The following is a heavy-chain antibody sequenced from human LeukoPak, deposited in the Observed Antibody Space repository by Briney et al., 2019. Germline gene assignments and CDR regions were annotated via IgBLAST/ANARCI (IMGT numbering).Heavy chain of an antibody. CDR2: INPNSGGT. CDR3: ARERTNYFDY. CDR1: GYTFTGYY. J-gene: IGHJ4*02. Sequence: ASVKVSCKASGYTFTGYYMHWVRQAPGQGLEWMGWINPNSGGTNYAQKFQGRVTMTRDTSISTAYMELRSLSSDDTAVYYCARERTNYFDYWGQGTLVIVSS. V-gene: IGHV1-2*02.